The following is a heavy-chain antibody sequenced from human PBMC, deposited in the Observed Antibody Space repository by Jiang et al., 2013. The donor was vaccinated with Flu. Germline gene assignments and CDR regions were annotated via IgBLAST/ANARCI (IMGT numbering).Heavy chain of an antibody. J-gene: IGHJ6*02. V-gene: IGHV3-7*03. CDR2: QDGSEK. CDR3: HYYDSSGYYATNYYYYGMDV. Sequence: QDGSEKYYVDSVKGRFTISRDNAKNSLYLQMNSLRAEDTAVYYCHYYDSSGYYATNYYYYGMDVWGQGTTVTVSS. D-gene: IGHD3-22*01.